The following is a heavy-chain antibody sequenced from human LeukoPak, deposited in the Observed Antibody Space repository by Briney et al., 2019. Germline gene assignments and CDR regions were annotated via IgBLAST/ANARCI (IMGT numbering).Heavy chain of an antibody. Sequence: GGSLRLSCAASGFTFSSYGMHWVRQAPGKGLEWMTFIHYDGSSKYYADSVKGRFTIARDNSKNTLFLQMNSLRAEDTAVYYCAKDHGDYDFDYWGQGTLVTVSS. CDR2: IHYDGSSK. V-gene: IGHV3-30*02. D-gene: IGHD4-17*01. CDR1: GFTFSSYG. CDR3: AKDHGDYDFDY. J-gene: IGHJ4*02.